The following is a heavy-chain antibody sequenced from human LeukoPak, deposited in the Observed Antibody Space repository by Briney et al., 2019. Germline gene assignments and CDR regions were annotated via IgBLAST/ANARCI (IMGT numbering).Heavy chain of an antibody. Sequence: GGSLRLSCAASGFTFSSYAMSWVRQAPGKGLEWVSAISGSGGSTYYADSLKGRFTISRDNSKNTLYLQMNSLRAEDTAVYYCAKRNPYSSGWYPFDFWGQGTLVTVSS. CDR2: ISGSGGST. CDR1: GFTFSSYA. J-gene: IGHJ4*02. V-gene: IGHV3-23*01. D-gene: IGHD6-19*01. CDR3: AKRNPYSSGWYPFDF.